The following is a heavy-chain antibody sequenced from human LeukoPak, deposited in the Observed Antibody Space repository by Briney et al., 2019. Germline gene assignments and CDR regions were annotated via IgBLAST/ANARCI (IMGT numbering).Heavy chain of an antibody. Sequence: GGSLRLSCAASGFPFSSYAMYWVRQAPGEGLVWVSRVHGDGNNIGYADFVEGRFTISRDNAKNTLYLEMSSLRREDTAVYYCARARVGDPTDYWGQGTRVTVSS. CDR1: GFPFSSYA. J-gene: IGHJ4*02. CDR2: VHGDGNNI. V-gene: IGHV3-74*01. D-gene: IGHD1-26*01. CDR3: ARARVGDPTDY.